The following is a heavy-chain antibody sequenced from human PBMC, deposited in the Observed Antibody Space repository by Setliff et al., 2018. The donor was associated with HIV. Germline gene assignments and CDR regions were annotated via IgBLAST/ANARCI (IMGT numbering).Heavy chain of an antibody. CDR2: ISGYSDTI. CDR3: ARSGSGWYEGGYYFDY. CDR1: GFSFSSYS. J-gene: IGHJ4*02. D-gene: IGHD6-19*01. V-gene: IGHV3-48*01. Sequence: GGSLRLSCAASGFSFSSYSMNWVRQAPGKGLEWVSYISGYSDTIYYADSVKGRFTISRDNAKNSLYLQMNSLRAEDTAVYYCARSGSGWYEGGYYFDYWGQGTLVTVSS.